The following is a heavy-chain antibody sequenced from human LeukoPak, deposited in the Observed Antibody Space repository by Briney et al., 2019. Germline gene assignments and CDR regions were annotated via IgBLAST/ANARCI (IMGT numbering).Heavy chain of an antibody. Sequence: GGSLRLSCAASGFTVSGNYMSWFRQVPGKGLEWLSVIHRGGNTYYADSVKGRFTISRDSSKNTVFLQMDSLRAEDTAVYYCARDPGYGLGVDYGDYWGQGTLVTVSS. CDR2: IHRGGNT. CDR3: ARDPGYGLGVDYGDY. CDR1: GFTVSGNY. J-gene: IGHJ4*02. V-gene: IGHV3-66*01. D-gene: IGHD3-10*01.